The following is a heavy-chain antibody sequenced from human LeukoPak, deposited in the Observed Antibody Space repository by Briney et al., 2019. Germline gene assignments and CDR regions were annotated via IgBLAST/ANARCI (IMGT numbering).Heavy chain of an antibody. J-gene: IGHJ5*02. Sequence: ASVKVSCKASGYSFTDYYIHWARQAPGQGLECMGWINPKGGGINYAPEFQGRVTMTRDTSITTAYMELSSLRSDDTAMYYCARDTCDGGDCSNWFDPWGQGTLVTVSS. CDR1: GYSFTDYY. D-gene: IGHD2-21*02. CDR3: ARDTCDGGDCSNWFDP. CDR2: INPKGGGI. V-gene: IGHV1-2*02.